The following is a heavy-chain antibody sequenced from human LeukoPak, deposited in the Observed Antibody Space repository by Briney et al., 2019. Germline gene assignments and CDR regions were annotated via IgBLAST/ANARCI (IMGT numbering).Heavy chain of an antibody. CDR2: ISADIGNT. Sequence: ASVKVSCKASGYTFVDYGISWVRQAPGQGLEWMGWISADIGNTNYAQKFQGRVTMTRDRSTSTGYMALTSLTSDDTAVYYCARDRLGYCGYGSCLLFDNWGQGTLVTVSS. V-gene: IGHV1-18*01. D-gene: IGHD2-21*01. J-gene: IGHJ4*02. CDR1: GYTFVDYG. CDR3: ARDRLGYCGYGSCLLFDN.